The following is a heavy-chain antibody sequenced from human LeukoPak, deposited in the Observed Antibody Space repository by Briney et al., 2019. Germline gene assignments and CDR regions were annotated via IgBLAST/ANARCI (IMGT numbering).Heavy chain of an antibody. J-gene: IGHJ4*02. D-gene: IGHD3-16*01. CDR1: GYTFTVYY. V-gene: IGHV1-2*02. CDR3: APRGGSASLHFDS. Sequence: RASVKVSFKASGYTFTVYYIRWVRQSPGQGLEWRGWFAVDHGGTKYEPTFQGRVTMTRDTSVTTAYLDLIRLKSADTAVYYCAPRGGSASLHFDSWGQGTLVTVSS. CDR2: FAVDHGGT.